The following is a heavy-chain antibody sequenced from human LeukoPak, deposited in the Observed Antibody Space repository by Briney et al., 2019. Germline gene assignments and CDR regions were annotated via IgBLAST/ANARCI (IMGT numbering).Heavy chain of an antibody. CDR2: ISYDGNNK. CDR1: GFTFNTYG. V-gene: IGHV3-30*18. J-gene: IGHJ4*02. CDR3: AKDAYYYDGRGYFDY. D-gene: IGHD3-22*01. Sequence: PGRSLRLSCAASGFTFNTYGMHWVRQAPGKGLEWVAVISYDGNNKYYADSVKGRFTISRDSSKNTLHLQMKSLRAEDTAVYYCAKDAYYYDGRGYFDYWGQGTLVTVSS.